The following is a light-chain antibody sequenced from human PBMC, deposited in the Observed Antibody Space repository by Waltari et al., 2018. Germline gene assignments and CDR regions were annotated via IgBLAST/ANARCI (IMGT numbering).Light chain of an antibody. CDR1: QSLLHNNGHIY. CDR2: LGS. J-gene: IGKJ2*01. V-gene: IGKV2-28*01. Sequence: EIVMTQSPPSLPVPPGAPASISCRSSQSLLHNNGHIYLDWYLQKPGQSPQLLIYLGSTRAAGVPDRFSAGGSGTDFTLRISGVEADDVGLYYCMQVPQNPTFGQGTRLEIK. CDR3: MQVPQNPT.